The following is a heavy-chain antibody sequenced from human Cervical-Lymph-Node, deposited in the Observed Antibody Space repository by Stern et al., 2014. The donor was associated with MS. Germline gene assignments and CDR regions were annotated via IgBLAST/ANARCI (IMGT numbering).Heavy chain of an antibody. CDR2: IIPIFGTA. CDR1: GGTFSSYA. CDR3: ARSYGAVAGTGSDY. D-gene: IGHD6-19*01. V-gene: IGHV1-69*01. Sequence: EQLGESGAEVKKPGASVKVSCKASGGTFSSYAISWVRQAPGQGLEWMGGIIPIFGTANYAQKFQVRVTITAYESTSTAYMELSSLRSEDTAVYYCARSYGAVAGTGSDYWGQGTLVTVSS. J-gene: IGHJ4*02.